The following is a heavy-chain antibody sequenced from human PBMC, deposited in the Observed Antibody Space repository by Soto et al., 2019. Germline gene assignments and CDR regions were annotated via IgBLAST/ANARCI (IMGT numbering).Heavy chain of an antibody. J-gene: IGHJ4*02. V-gene: IGHV3-30*18. CDR2: ISYDGSNK. Sequence: GGSLRLSCAASGFTFSSYGMHWVRQAPGKGLEWVAVISYDGSNKYYADSVKGRFTISRDNSKNTLYLQMNSLRAEDTAVYYCAKDRSPIHYDSSGYYSWYFDYWGQGTRVTVSS. CDR3: AKDRSPIHYDSSGYYSWYFDY. D-gene: IGHD3-22*01. CDR1: GFTFSSYG.